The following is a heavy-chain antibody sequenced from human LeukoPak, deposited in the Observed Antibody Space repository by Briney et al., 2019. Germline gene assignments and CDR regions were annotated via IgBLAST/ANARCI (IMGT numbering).Heavy chain of an antibody. Sequence: QSGGSLRLSCAASRFTFSTYGMHWVRQAPGKGLEWVAFIRYDGSNKYYADSVKGRFTISRDNSKNTLYLQMNSLRAEDTAVYFCAKDKDPWKSTSISDFDYWGQGTLVTVSS. CDR3: AKDKDPWKSTSISDFDY. CDR1: RFTFSTYG. J-gene: IGHJ4*02. V-gene: IGHV3-30*02. D-gene: IGHD1-1*01. CDR2: IRYDGSNK.